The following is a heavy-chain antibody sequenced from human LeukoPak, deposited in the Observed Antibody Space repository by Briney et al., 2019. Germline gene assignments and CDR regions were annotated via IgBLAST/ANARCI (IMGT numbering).Heavy chain of an antibody. D-gene: IGHD1-26*01. CDR2: IIPIFGTA. V-gene: IGHV1-69*05. CDR1: GGTFSSYA. J-gene: IGHJ4*02. Sequence: GASVKVSCKASGGTFSSYASSWVRQAPGQGLEWMGGIIPIFGTAIYAQKFQGRVTITTDESTSTAYMELSSLRSEDTAVYYCASLGATNRRDYWGQGTLVTVSS. CDR3: ASLGATNRRDY.